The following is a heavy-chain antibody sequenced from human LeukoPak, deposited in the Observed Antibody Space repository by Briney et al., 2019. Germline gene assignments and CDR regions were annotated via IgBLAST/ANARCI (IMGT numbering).Heavy chain of an antibody. CDR2: ISSSSTYI. V-gene: IGHV3-21*01. CDR1: GFTFSSYS. D-gene: IGHD6-13*01. Sequence: GGSLRLSCAASGFTFSSYSLNSVRQAPGKGLEWVSSISSSSTYIYYADSVKGRFTISRDNAMNSLSLQMKSLRAEDTAAYYCARDNSIAEAGSDAFDIWGQGTRVTVSS. J-gene: IGHJ3*02. CDR3: ARDNSIAEAGSDAFDI.